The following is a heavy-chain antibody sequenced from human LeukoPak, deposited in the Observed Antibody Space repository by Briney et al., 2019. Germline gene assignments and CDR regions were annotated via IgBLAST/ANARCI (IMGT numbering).Heavy chain of an antibody. CDR3: ARETYSGSYYLDY. J-gene: IGHJ4*02. CDR2: IYYSGST. D-gene: IGHD1-26*01. Sequence: SETLSLTCTVSGGSVSSGSYYWSWIRQPPGKGLEWIGYIYYSGSTNYNPSLKSRVTISVDTSKNQFSLKLSSVTAADTAVYYCARETYSGSYYLDYWGQGTLVTVSS. V-gene: IGHV4-61*01. CDR1: GGSVSSGSYY.